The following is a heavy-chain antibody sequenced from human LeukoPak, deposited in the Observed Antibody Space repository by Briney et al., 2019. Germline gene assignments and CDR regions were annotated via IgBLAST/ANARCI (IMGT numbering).Heavy chain of an antibody. D-gene: IGHD4-23*01. CDR3: AKDILSDYGGNSGFDY. CDR1: GFTFSSYS. CDR2: ISSSSYI. J-gene: IGHJ4*02. V-gene: IGHV3-21*04. Sequence: GGSLRLSCAASGFTFSSYSMNWVRQAPGKGLEWVSSISSSSYIYYADSVKGRFTISRDNAKNSLYLQMNSLRAEDMALYYCAKDILSDYGGNSGFDYWGQGTLVTVSS.